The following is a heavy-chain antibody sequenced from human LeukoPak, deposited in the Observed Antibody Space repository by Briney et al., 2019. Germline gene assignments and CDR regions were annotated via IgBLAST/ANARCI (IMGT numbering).Heavy chain of an antibody. D-gene: IGHD6-13*01. CDR2: IYYSGST. J-gene: IGHJ4*02. CDR1: GGSISTYY. V-gene: IGHV4-59*08. Sequence: SETLSLTCTVSGGSISTYYWSWIRQPPGKGLEWIGYIYYSGSTNYNPSLKSRVTISVDTSKNQFSLKLSSVTAADTAVYYCARHYGYSSSHFDYWGQGTLVTVSS. CDR3: ARHYGYSSSHFDY.